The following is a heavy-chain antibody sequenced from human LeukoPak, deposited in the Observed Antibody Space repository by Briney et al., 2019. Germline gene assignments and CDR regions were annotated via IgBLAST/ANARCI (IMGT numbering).Heavy chain of an antibody. CDR3: ARDSYYDILTGYYRGEKTDY. Sequence: KSGGSLRLSCAASGFTFSDYYMSWIRQAPGKGLEWVSYISSSGSTIYYADSVKGRFTISRDNAKNSLYLQMNSLRAEDTAVYYCARDSYYDILTGYYRGEKTDYWGQGTLVTVSS. D-gene: IGHD3-9*01. J-gene: IGHJ4*02. CDR1: GFTFSDYY. CDR2: ISSSGSTI. V-gene: IGHV3-11*01.